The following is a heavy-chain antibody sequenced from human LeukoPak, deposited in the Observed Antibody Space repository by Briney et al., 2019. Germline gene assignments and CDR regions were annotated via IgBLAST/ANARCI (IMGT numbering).Heavy chain of an antibody. J-gene: IGHJ4*02. Sequence: GGSLRLSCAVSGFTFSNYAMSWDRQAPGKGLEWVSSISGDGSSTPYADSVRGRFTISRDNSMNTLYLQMNDLRAEDAAVYYCAKCRGACQHNYFDYWGQGTLVTVSS. CDR3: AKCRGACQHNYFDY. D-gene: IGHD2-21*02. V-gene: IGHV3-23*01. CDR1: GFTFSNYA. CDR2: ISGDGSST.